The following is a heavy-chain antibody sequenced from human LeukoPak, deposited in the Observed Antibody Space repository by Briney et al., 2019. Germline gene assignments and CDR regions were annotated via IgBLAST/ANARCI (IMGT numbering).Heavy chain of an antibody. CDR3: ARVDDITYAFDI. V-gene: IGHV3-13*01. CDR2: IGTAGDT. J-gene: IGHJ3*02. D-gene: IGHD3-9*01. CDR1: GFTFSSYD. Sequence: PGGSLRLSCAASGFTFSSYDMHWVRQATGKGLEWVSAIGTAGDTYYPGSVKGRFTISRENAKNSLYLQMNSLRAGDTAVYYCARVDDITYAFDIWGQGTMVTVSS.